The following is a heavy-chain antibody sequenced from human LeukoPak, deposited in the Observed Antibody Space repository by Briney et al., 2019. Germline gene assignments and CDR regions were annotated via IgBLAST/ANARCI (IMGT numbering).Heavy chain of an antibody. Sequence: SVKVSCKASGGTFSSYAISWVRQAPGQGLEWMGGIIPIFGTANYAQKFQGRVTITTDESTSTAYMELSSLRSEDTAVYYCGRARRDGYNFDYWGQGTLVTVSS. CDR1: GGTFSSYA. D-gene: IGHD5-24*01. CDR2: IIPIFGTA. V-gene: IGHV1-69*05. J-gene: IGHJ4*02. CDR3: GRARRDGYNFDY.